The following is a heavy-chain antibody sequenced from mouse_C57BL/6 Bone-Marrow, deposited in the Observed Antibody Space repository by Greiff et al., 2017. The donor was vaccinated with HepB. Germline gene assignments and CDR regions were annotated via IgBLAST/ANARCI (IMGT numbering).Heavy chain of an antibody. D-gene: IGHD3-2*02. CDR3: VRGAQATDYFDY. V-gene: IGHV10-3*01. J-gene: IGHJ2*01. CDR1: GFTFNTYA. CDR2: IRSKSSNYAT. Sequence: GGGLVQPKGSLTLSCAASGFTFNTYAMHWVRQAPGKGLEWVARIRSKSSNYATYYADSVKDRFTISRDDSQSMLYLQMNNLKTEDTAMYYCVRGAQATDYFDYWGQGTTLTVSS.